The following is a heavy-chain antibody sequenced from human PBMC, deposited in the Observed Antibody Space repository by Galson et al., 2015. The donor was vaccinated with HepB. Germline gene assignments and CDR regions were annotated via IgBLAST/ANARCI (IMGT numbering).Heavy chain of an antibody. CDR1: GFTFSSYA. CDR2: ISGSGGST. J-gene: IGHJ2*01. Sequence: SLRLSCAASGFTFSSYAMSWVRQAPGKGLEWISVISGSGGSTYYADSVKGRFTISRDNSKNTLYLQMNSLRAEDTAVYYCQGRYSYEIWYFDLWGRGTLVTVSS. V-gene: IGHV3-23*01. D-gene: IGHD5-18*01. CDR3: QGRYSYEIWYFDL.